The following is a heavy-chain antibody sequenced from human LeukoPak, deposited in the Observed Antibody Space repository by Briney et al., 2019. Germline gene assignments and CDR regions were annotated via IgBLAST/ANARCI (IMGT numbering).Heavy chain of an antibody. CDR3: ARRNDFGI. CDR1: GGSISGDH. J-gene: IGHJ3*02. CDR2: VYSSGNT. V-gene: IGHV4-59*08. Sequence: SETLFLTCTVSGGSISGDHWNWIRQPPGKGLEWIGYVYSSGNTNYNPSLKSRVTISIDTSKNQFSLKLSSVTAADTAVYYCARRNDFGIWGQGTMVTVSS.